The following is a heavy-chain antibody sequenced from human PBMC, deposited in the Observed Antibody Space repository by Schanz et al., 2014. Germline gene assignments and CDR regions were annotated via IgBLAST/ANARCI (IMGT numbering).Heavy chain of an antibody. CDR2: INPNSGTT. CDR1: RYTFNTYG. Sequence: GPEVKEPGASVKVSCEASRYTFNTYGLNWVRQAPGQGLEWMGWINPNSGTTNYAQKFQGWVTMTRDTSTSTVYMELSSLRSEDTAVYYCARDGVDAAAGGNYWGQGTLVTVSS. D-gene: IGHD6-13*01. CDR3: ARDGVDAAAGGNY. V-gene: IGHV1-18*01. J-gene: IGHJ4*02.